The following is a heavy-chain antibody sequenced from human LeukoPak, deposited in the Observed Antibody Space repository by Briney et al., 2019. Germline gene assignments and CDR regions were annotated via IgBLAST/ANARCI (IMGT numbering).Heavy chain of an antibody. Sequence: PSETLSLTCTVSGGSISSYYWSWIRQPPGKGLEWIGYIYYSGSTNYNPSLKSRVTISVDTSKNQFSLKLSSVTAADTAVYYCARVDSSGWPYYFDYWGQGTLVTVSS. CDR3: ARVDSSGWPYYFDY. CDR1: GGSISSYY. D-gene: IGHD6-19*01. CDR2: IYYSGST. V-gene: IGHV4-59*01. J-gene: IGHJ4*02.